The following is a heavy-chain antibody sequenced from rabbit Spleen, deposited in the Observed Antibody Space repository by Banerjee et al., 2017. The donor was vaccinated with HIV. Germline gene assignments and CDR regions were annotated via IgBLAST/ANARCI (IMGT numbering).Heavy chain of an antibody. CDR3: ARDTASSFSSYGMDL. V-gene: IGHV1S45*01. Sequence: QEQLEESGGDLVKPEGSLTLTCTASGFSFSSSYWICWVRQAPGKGLEWIACIDAGSSGFTYFATWAKGRFTISKTSSTTVTLRMTRLTAADTATYFCARDTASSFSSYGMDLWGPGTLVTVS. CDR1: GFSFSSSYW. CDR2: IDAGSSGFT. D-gene: IGHD8-1*01. J-gene: IGHJ6*01.